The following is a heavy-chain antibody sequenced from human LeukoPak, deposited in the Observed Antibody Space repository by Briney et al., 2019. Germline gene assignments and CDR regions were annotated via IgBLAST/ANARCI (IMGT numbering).Heavy chain of an antibody. CDR1: GFTFNNYW. CDR3: ARGSMHIYHLYTDY. Sequence: PGGSLRLSCAASGFTFNNYWVSWFRQAPGQGLEWVASIKQDGSERYYVDSVKGRFTISRDNAKNSLFLQLSSLRVEDTAVYYCARGSMHIYHLYTDYWGQGTLVTVSS. D-gene: IGHD3-16*02. J-gene: IGHJ4*02. CDR2: IKQDGSER. V-gene: IGHV3-7*01.